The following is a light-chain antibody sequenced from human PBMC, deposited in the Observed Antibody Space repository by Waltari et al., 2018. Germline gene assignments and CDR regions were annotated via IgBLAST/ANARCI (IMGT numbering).Light chain of an antibody. CDR2: SDT. J-gene: IGLJ1*01. CDR3: QVWDGSTDHYV. Sequence: SYVLTQPPSLSVALGKTARIPCGGNNIGTKPVHWYQHKPGQAPVLLIYSDTDWPSGIPERFTGSKSGTTATLTISTVEAGDEADYYCQVWDGSTDHYVFGSGTKVTV. CDR1: NIGTKP. V-gene: IGLV3-21*04.